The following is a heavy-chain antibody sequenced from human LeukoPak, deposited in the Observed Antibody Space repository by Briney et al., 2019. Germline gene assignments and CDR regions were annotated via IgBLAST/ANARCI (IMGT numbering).Heavy chain of an antibody. D-gene: IGHD3-10*01. Sequence: PGGSLRLSCAASGFTFSSYSMNWVRQAPGKGLEWVSYISSSSTIYYVDSVKGRFTISRDNAKNSLYLQMNSLRAEDTAVYYCARDQRYYGSGSYSGGFDPWGQGTLVTVSS. V-gene: IGHV3-48*01. CDR2: ISSSSTI. CDR1: GFTFSSYS. CDR3: ARDQRYYGSGSYSGGFDP. J-gene: IGHJ5*02.